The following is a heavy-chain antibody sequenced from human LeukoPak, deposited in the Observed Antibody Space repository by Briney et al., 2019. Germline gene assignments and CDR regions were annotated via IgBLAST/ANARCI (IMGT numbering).Heavy chain of an antibody. CDR3: ARAKKDYYGSGSMRFDY. Sequence: SETLSLTCTVSGGSISSGSYYWSWIRQPAGKGLEWIGRIYTSGSTNYNPSLKSRVTISVDTSKNQFSLKLSSVTAADTAVYYCARAKKDYYGSGSMRFDYWGQGTLVTVSS. D-gene: IGHD3-10*01. CDR1: GGSISSGSYY. V-gene: IGHV4-61*02. J-gene: IGHJ4*02. CDR2: IYTSGST.